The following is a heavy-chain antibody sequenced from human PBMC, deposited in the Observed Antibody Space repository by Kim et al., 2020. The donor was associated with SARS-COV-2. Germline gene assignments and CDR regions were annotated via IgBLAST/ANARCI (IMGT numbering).Heavy chain of an antibody. V-gene: IGHV3-48*03. CDR3: VREGDSGSYSSY. J-gene: IGHJ4*02. CDR1: GFTFSGYA. CDR2: INPSGTKI. D-gene: IGHD1-26*01. Sequence: GESLRLSCASSGFTFSGYAMNWVRQAPGKGLERLTYINPSGTKIYYADSLRGRFTITRDNAKNSLYLQMNSLTAEDTDVYYCVREGDSGSYSSYWGQGTLVTVSS.